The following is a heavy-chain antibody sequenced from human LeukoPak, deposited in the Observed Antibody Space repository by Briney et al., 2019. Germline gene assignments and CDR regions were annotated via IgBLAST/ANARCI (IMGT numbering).Heavy chain of an antibody. J-gene: IGHJ3*02. D-gene: IGHD3-10*01. V-gene: IGHV3-23*01. CDR3: ARGFIGVYAYDI. CDR2: SGGST. Sequence: SGGSTYYADSVKGRFTISRDSAKNTLYLQMNNLRAEDTAVYYCARGFIGVYAYDIWGQGTMVIVSS.